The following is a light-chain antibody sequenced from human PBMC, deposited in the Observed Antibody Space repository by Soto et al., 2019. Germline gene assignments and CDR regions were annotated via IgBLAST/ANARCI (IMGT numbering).Light chain of an antibody. J-gene: IGKJ1*01. CDR2: AAS. V-gene: IGKV1-6*01. CDR1: QGIRND. CDR3: QQSYSTPPGT. Sequence: AIQMTQSPSSLSASVGDRVTITCRASQGIRNDLGWYQQKPGKAPKLLIYAASSLQSGVPSRFSGSGSGTDFTLTISSLQPADFANYYCQQSYSTPPGTLRHGTKVDLK.